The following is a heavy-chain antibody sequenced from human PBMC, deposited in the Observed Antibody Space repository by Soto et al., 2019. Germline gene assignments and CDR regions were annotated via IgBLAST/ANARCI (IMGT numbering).Heavy chain of an antibody. Sequence: EVQLLESGGGLIHLGGSLTLSCAASGLTFSSYAMSWVRQAPGKGLEWVSGISSSGGSTYYADSVKGRFTISRDNSKNTLYLQMNSLRAEDTAVYYCAKVSSRDSNRGIDYWGQGTLVTVSS. CDR2: ISSSGGST. CDR3: AKVSSRDSNRGIDY. CDR1: GLTFSSYA. D-gene: IGHD7-27*01. J-gene: IGHJ4*02. V-gene: IGHV3-23*01.